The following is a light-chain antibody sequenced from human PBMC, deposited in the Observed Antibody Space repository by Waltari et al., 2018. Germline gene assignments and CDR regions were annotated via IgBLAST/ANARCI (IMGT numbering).Light chain of an antibody. CDR2: VNSDGSH. Sequence: QLVLTQSPSASASLGASVKLTCTLSSGHSSYAIAWHQQQPEKGPRYLMKVNSDGSHKKGDGIPDRFSGSSSGTERYLTISSLQSEDEADDYCQTWGTGIQVFGGGTKLTVL. CDR3: QTWGTGIQV. J-gene: IGLJ2*01. V-gene: IGLV4-69*01. CDR1: SGHSSYA.